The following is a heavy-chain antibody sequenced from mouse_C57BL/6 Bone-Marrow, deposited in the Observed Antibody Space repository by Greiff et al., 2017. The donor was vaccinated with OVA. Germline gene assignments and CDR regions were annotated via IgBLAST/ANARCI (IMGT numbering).Heavy chain of an antibody. CDR2: IHPNSGST. V-gene: IGHV1-64*01. CDR3: ARSGDGAY. J-gene: IGHJ3*01. D-gene: IGHD3-1*01. Sequence: QVHVKQPGAELVKPGASVKLSCKASGYTFTSYWMHWVKQRPGQGLEWIGMIHPNSGSTNYNEKFKSKATLTVDKSSSTAYMQLSSLTSEDSAVYYCARSGDGAYWGQGTLVTVSA. CDR1: GYTFTSYW.